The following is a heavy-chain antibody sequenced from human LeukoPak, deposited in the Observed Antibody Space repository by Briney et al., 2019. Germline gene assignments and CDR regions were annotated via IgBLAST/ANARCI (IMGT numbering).Heavy chain of an antibody. Sequence: GGSLRLSCAASGFTARSNYMSWVRQAPGKGLEWVSVIYSGGSTYYADSVKGRFTISRDNSKNTLYLQMNSLRAEDTAVYYCARDRRGWFDPWGQGTLVTVSS. CDR2: IYSGGST. V-gene: IGHV3-53*01. CDR3: ARDRRGWFDP. J-gene: IGHJ5*02. CDR1: GFTARSNY.